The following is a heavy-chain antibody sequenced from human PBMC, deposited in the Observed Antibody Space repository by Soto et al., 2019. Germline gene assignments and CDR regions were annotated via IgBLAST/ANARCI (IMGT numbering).Heavy chain of an antibody. V-gene: IGHV3-53*04. J-gene: IGHJ4*02. D-gene: IGHD3-3*01. CDR3: ARAIHYDFWGGYSQRYFDY. CDR1: GFTVSSNY. Sequence: GGSLRLSFAASGFTVSSNYMSWVRQAPGKGLEWVSVIYSGGSTYYADSVKGRFTISRHNSKNTLYLQMNSLRAEDTAVYYCARAIHYDFWGGYSQRYFDYWGQGTLVTVSS. CDR2: IYSGGST.